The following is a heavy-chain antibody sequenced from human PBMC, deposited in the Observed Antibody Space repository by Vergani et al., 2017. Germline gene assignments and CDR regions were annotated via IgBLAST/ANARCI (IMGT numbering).Heavy chain of an antibody. D-gene: IGHD6-19*01. CDR2: IHYSENT. Sequence: QVQLQESGPGLVKSSETLSLTCSVSFDSIRNLYCNWIRQPPGKGLECIGSIHYSENTNYNPSLKTLVTISVDTSQNQFSLTLTSLTGADTAVYYCASDTHSGQRADLWGQGILVTVTS. J-gene: IGHJ5*02. V-gene: IGHV4-59*11. CDR1: FDSIRNLY. CDR3: ASDTHSGQRADL.